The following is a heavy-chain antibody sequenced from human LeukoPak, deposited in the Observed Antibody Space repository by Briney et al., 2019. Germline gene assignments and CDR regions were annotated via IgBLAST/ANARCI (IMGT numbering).Heavy chain of an antibody. CDR2: IYYTGNT. J-gene: IGHJ3*02. CDR1: GDSISSGIYA. V-gene: IGHV4-39*01. D-gene: IGHD2-2*01. CDR3: ARHTSWDI. Sequence: SETLSLTCTVSGDSISSGIYAWGWIRQPPGKGLEWIGSIYYTGNTYYNPSVKSRVTISVDTSKNQFSLRLSSVTAADTAVYYCARHTSWDIWGQGTMVTVSS.